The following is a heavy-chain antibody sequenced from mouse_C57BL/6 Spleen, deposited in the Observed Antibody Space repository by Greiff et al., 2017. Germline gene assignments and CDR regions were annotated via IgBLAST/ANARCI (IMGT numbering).Heavy chain of an antibody. J-gene: IGHJ4*01. CDR3: ARSNYDGYPYAMDY. CDR1: GYTFTNYW. Sequence: QVQLQQSGAELVRPGTSVKMSCKASGYTFTNYWIGWAKQRPGHGLEWIGDIYPGGGYTNYNEKFKGKATLTADKSSSTAYMQFSSLTSEDSAIYYCARSNYDGYPYAMDYWGQGTSVTVSS. CDR2: IYPGGGYT. D-gene: IGHD2-3*01. V-gene: IGHV1-63*01.